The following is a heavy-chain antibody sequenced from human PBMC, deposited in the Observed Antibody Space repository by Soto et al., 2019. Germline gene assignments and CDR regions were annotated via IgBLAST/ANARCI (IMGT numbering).Heavy chain of an antibody. V-gene: IGHV3-30*04. CDR3: AKGKYSSSWYRKPDFDY. CDR1: GFTFSSYA. Sequence: PGGSLRLSCAASGFTFSSYAMSWVRQAPGKGLEWVAAISDDGSSKYYADSVKGRFTISRDNSKNTLYLQMNSLRAEDTAVYYCAKGKYSSSWYRKPDFDYWGQGTLVTVSS. CDR2: ISDDGSSK. D-gene: IGHD6-13*01. J-gene: IGHJ4*02.